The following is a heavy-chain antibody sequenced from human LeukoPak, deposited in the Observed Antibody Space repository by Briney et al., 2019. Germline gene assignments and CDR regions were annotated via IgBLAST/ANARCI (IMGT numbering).Heavy chain of an antibody. D-gene: IGHD6-13*01. CDR1: GFTFSSFW. Sequence: PGGSLRLSCAASGFTFSSFWMSWVRQAPGKGLEWVAYIKQDGSEKDYVDSVKGRFTISRDNAKNSLYLQMNSLRAEDTAVYYCARGTIAAAGYYYFDYWGQGTQVTVSS. J-gene: IGHJ4*02. V-gene: IGHV3-7*04. CDR2: IKQDGSEK. CDR3: ARGTIAAAGYYYFDY.